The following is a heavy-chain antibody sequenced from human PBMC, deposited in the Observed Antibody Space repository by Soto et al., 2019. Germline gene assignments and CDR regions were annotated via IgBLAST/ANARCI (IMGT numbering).Heavy chain of an antibody. J-gene: IGHJ5*02. CDR2: FYSGST. CDR3: ATTRGIAVGGSFDH. Sequence: PSETLSLTCIVSGASISSRSSYWGWIRQPPGKGLEWVGTFYSGSTYNNPPLKSRVTISVDTSKNQFSLKLSSVAAEDTAIYYCATTRGIAVGGSFDHWGQGTLVTVSS. D-gene: IGHD6-13*01. V-gene: IGHV4-39*01. CDR1: GASISSRSSY.